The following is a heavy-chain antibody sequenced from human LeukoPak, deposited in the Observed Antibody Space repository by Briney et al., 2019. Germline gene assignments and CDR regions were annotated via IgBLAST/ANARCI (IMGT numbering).Heavy chain of an antibody. J-gene: IGHJ4*02. CDR3: ARGYYGSGSYLQPFDY. Sequence: GGSLRLSCAASGFTFSGYDMHWVRQATGKGLEWVSAIGTAGDTYYPGSVKGRFTISRENAKNSLYLQMNSLRAGDTAVYYCARGYYGSGSYLQPFDYWGQGTLVTVSS. CDR1: GFTFSGYD. D-gene: IGHD3-10*01. V-gene: IGHV3-13*01. CDR2: IGTAGDT.